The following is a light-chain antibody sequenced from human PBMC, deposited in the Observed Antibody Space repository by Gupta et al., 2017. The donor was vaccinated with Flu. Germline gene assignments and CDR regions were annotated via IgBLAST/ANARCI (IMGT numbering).Light chain of an antibody. V-gene: IGKV3-11*02. CDR1: ENPKSV. CDR3: QQRNTLPLT. J-gene: IGKJ3*01. CDR2: DTS. Sequence: GEMAALYCRASENPKSVLSWFQQKPGQPPRRLIFDTSNRATGIPARFRGSGSGRNFTLTIISLESEDFAVYYCQQRNTLPLTFGPGTRVEMK.